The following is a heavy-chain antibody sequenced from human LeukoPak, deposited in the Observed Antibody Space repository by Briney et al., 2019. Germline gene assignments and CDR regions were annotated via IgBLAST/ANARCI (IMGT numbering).Heavy chain of an antibody. Sequence: APVKVSCKASGYTFTGYYMHWVRQAPGQGLEWMGWINPNSGGTNYAQKFQGRVTMTRDTSISTAYMELSRLRSDDTAVYYCASGRGYCSSTSCYQDDAFDIWGQGTMVTVSS. CDR2: INPNSGGT. V-gene: IGHV1-2*02. CDR3: ASGRGYCSSTSCYQDDAFDI. D-gene: IGHD2-2*01. CDR1: GYTFTGYY. J-gene: IGHJ3*02.